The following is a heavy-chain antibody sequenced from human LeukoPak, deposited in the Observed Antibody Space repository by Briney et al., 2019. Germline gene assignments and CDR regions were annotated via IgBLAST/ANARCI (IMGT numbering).Heavy chain of an antibody. V-gene: IGHV3-30*02. J-gene: IGHJ5*02. Sequence: GGSLRLSCAASGFTFSSYGMHWVRQAPGKGLEWVAFIRYDGSNKYYAASVKGRFTISRDNSKNTLYLQMNRLRAEDTAVYYCARNRSAVIWFDPWGQGTLVTVSS. CDR1: GFTFSSYG. D-gene: IGHD1-14*01. CDR3: ARNRSAVIWFDP. CDR2: IRYDGSNK.